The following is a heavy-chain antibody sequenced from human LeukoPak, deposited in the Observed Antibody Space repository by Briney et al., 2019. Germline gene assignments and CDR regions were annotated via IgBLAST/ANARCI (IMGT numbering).Heavy chain of an antibody. CDR1: GFTLSSYG. V-gene: IGHV3-33*01. Sequence: GGSLRLSCAASGFTLSSYGMHWVRQAPGKGLEWVAILWYDGNNKYYADSVKGRFTVSRDNSKKTLYLRMNSLRAEDTAVYFCARDRATTVFDYWGQGTLVTVSS. CDR2: LWYDGNNK. CDR3: ARDRATTVFDY. D-gene: IGHD1-1*01. J-gene: IGHJ4*02.